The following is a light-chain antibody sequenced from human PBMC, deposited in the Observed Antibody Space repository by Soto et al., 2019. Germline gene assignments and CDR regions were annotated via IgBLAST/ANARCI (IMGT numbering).Light chain of an antibody. CDR3: QPRSNWPPFT. Sequence: EIVLTQSPATLSLSPGERATLSCRASQSVSSYLAWYQQKPGQAPRLLIYDASNRATGIPDRFSGSGSGTDYTLTISSREPEDFTVYYCQPRSNWPPFTFGQGTKVEIK. V-gene: IGKV3-11*01. J-gene: IGKJ1*01. CDR2: DAS. CDR1: QSVSSY.